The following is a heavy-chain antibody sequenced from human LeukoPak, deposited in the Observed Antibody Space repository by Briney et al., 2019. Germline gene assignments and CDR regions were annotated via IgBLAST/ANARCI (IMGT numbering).Heavy chain of an antibody. D-gene: IGHD3-10*01. J-gene: IGHJ6*03. CDR2: ISAYNGNT. Sequence: ASVKVSCKASGYTVTSYGISWVRQAPGQGLEWMGWISAYNGNTNYAQKLQGRVTMTTDTSTSTAYMELRSLRSGDTAVYYCARDYYYGSGSHNYYYMDVWGKGTTVTVSS. CDR1: GYTVTSYG. V-gene: IGHV1-18*01. CDR3: ARDYYYGSGSHNYYYMDV.